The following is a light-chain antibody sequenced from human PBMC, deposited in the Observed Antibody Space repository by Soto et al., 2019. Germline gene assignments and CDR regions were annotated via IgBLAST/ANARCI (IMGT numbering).Light chain of an antibody. CDR2: GAS. J-gene: IGKJ1*01. V-gene: IGKV1-5*01. CDR3: QHHNSYSQT. CDR1: QSIRYY. Sequence: DIQLTQSPPTLSASVGDRVTITCRASQSIRYYLAWYQQMPGKAPKLLIYGASSLQSGVPSRFSGSGSGTEFTLTSRSLQPDDFANYFCQHHNSYSQTFGQGTKVEIK.